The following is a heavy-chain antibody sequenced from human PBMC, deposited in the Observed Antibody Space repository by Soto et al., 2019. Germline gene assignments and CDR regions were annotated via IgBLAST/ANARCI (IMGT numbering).Heavy chain of an antibody. Sequence: SETLSLTCTVSGGSISSYYWSWIRQPAGKGLEWIGRIYTSGSTNYNPTLKSRVTMSVDTSKNQFSLKLSSVTAADTAVYYCAREGLLWFGDTSGVGWIDPCGQGTMVTVYS. CDR1: GGSISSYY. CDR3: AREGLLWFGDTSGVGWIDP. D-gene: IGHD3-10*01. CDR2: IYTSGST. V-gene: IGHV4-4*07. J-gene: IGHJ5*02.